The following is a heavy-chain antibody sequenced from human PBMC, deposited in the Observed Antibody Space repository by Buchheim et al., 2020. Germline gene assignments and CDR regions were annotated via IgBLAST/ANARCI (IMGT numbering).Heavy chain of an antibody. V-gene: IGHV4-59*01. CDR2: IYYSGST. J-gene: IGHJ6*02. D-gene: IGHD2-2*01. CDR3: AREGTNCSSTSCQGGVAPYGMDV. Sequence: QVQLQESGPGLVKPSETLSLTCTVSGGSISSYYWSWIRQPPGKGLEWIGYIYYSGSTNYNPSLKSRVPISVDTSKNQFSLKLSSVTAADTAVYYCAREGTNCSSTSCQGGVAPYGMDVWGQGTT. CDR1: GGSISSYY.